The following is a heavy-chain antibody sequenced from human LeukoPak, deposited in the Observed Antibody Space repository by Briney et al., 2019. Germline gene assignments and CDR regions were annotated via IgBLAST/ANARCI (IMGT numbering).Heavy chain of an antibody. CDR3: ARADPYSSGWYYFDF. D-gene: IGHD6-19*01. CDR2: IYYSGST. Sequence: SETLSLTCTVFGGSISSYYWSWIRQPPGKGLEWIGYIYYSGSTNYNPSLKSRVTISVDTSNNQFSLKLSSVTAADTAVYYCARADPYSSGWYYFDFWGQGTLVTVSS. CDR1: GGSISSYY. V-gene: IGHV4-59*01. J-gene: IGHJ4*02.